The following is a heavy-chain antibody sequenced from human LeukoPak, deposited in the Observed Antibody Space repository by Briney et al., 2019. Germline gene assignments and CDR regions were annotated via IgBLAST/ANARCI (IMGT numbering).Heavy chain of an antibody. V-gene: IGHV4-30-2*01. CDR3: ARGYCSGGSCYDDAFDI. J-gene: IGHJ3*02. CDR2: IYHSGST. D-gene: IGHD2-15*01. CDR1: GGSISSGGYS. Sequence: PSETLSLTCAVSGGSISSGGYSWSWIRQPPGKGLEWIGYIYHSGSTYYNPSLKSRVTISVGRSKNQFSLKLSSVTAADTAVYYCARGYCSGGSCYDDAFDIWGQGTMVTVSS.